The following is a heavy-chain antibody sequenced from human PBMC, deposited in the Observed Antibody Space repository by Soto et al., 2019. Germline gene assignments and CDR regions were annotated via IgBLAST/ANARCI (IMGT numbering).Heavy chain of an antibody. Sequence: SETLSLTCAVSGGSISSYYWSWIRQPPGKGLEWIGYIYYSGSTNYNPSLKSRVTISVDTSKNQFSLKLSSVTAADTAVYYCARARNTMVRGVIPNWFDPWGQGTLVTVSS. J-gene: IGHJ5*02. V-gene: IGHV4-59*01. CDR3: ARARNTMVRGVIPNWFDP. D-gene: IGHD3-10*01. CDR1: GGSISSYY. CDR2: IYYSGST.